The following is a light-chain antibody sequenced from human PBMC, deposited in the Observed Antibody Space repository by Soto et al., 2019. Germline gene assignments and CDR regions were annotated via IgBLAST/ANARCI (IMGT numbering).Light chain of an antibody. J-gene: IGKJ4*01. Sequence: DIQMTQSPSSLSASVGDRVTITCRASQGISNYLAWYQQIPGKIPKLLISAASTLQSGVQSLFSGSGSGTDFTLTISSLQPEDVATYYCQTYTNVPAFGGGTKVEIK. CDR2: AAS. CDR1: QGISNY. CDR3: QTYTNVPA. V-gene: IGKV1-27*01.